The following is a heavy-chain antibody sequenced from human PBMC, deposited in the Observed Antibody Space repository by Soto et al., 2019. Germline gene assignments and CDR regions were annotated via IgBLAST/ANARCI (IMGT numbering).Heavy chain of an antibody. D-gene: IGHD3-22*01. J-gene: IGHJ1*01. CDR2: INPNSGGT. Sequence: ASVKVSCKASGYTFTGYYMHWVRQAPGQGLEWMGWINPNSGGTNDAQKFQGWVTMTRDTSISTAYMELSRLRCDDTAVYYCARDEAYYDSSGEYFQHWGQGTLVTVS. CDR3: ARDEAYYDSSGEYFQH. CDR1: GYTFTGYY. V-gene: IGHV1-2*04.